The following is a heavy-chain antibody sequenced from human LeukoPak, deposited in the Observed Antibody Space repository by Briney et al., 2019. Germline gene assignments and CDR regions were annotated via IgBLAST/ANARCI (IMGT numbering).Heavy chain of an antibody. Sequence: GGSLRLSCAASGFTFSSYSMDWGRQAPGKGLVWVSRINSDGSSTSYADSVKGRFTISRDNAKNTLYLQMNSLRAEDTAVYYCARNHVDIVATITRGFDYWGQGTLVTVSS. CDR3: ARNHVDIVATITRGFDY. CDR2: INSDGSST. J-gene: IGHJ4*02. CDR1: GFTFSSYS. V-gene: IGHV3-74*01. D-gene: IGHD5-12*01.